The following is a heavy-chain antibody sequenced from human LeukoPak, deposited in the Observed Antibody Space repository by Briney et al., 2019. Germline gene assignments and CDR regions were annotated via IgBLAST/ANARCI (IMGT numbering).Heavy chain of an antibody. CDR3: ARGRKYGDYIH. CDR1: GGSVSSGSYY. Sequence: SATLSLTCTVSGGSVSSGSYYWSWIRQPPGKGLEWIGYIYYSGSTNYNPSLKSRVTLSVDTSKNQFSLKLSSVTAADTAVYYCARGRKYGDYIHWGQGTLVIVSS. D-gene: IGHD4-17*01. CDR2: IYYSGST. J-gene: IGHJ4*02. V-gene: IGHV4-61*01.